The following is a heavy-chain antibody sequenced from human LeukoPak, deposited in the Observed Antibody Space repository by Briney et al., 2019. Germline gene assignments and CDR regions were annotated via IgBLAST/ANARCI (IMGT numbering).Heavy chain of an antibody. CDR3: ARMYSGTSYYFDY. CDR2: ISYIGST. J-gene: IGHJ4*02. CDR1: GGSISSYY. V-gene: IGHV4-59*01. Sequence: SETLSLTCTVSGGSISSYYWSWIRQPPGKGLEWIGYISYIGSTNYNPSLKSRVTMSVDTSKNQFSLKLSSVTAADTAVYYCARMYSGTSYYFDYWGQGTLVTVSS. D-gene: IGHD1-26*01.